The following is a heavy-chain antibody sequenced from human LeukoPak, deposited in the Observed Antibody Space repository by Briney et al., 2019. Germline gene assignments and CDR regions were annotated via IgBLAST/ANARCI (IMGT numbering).Heavy chain of an antibody. V-gene: IGHV4-38-2*01. J-gene: IGHJ4*02. CDR2: IYHSGST. D-gene: IGHD3-3*01. CDR3: ARTYDFWSGYLPYYFDY. Sequence: SETLSLTCAVSGYSISSGYYWGWIRQPPGKGLEWIGSIYHSGSTYYNPSLKSRVTISVDTSKNQFSLKLSSVTAADTAVHYCARTYDFWSGYLPYYFDYWGQGTLVTVSS. CDR1: GYSISSGYY.